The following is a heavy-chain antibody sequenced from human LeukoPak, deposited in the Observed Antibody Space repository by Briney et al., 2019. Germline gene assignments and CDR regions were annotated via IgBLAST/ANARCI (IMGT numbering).Heavy chain of an antibody. CDR1: GLTVSSNY. Sequence: GGSLRLSCAAAGLTVSSNYMTWVRQVPGEGLEWVSVFYNGINTYYADSVKGRFTTSRDNSKNTLYLQMNSLRVEDTAVYFCARVGSGNTDGYADYWGQGTQVTVSS. V-gene: IGHV3-66*01. D-gene: IGHD5-18*01. CDR2: FYNGINT. CDR3: ARVGSGNTDGYADY. J-gene: IGHJ4*02.